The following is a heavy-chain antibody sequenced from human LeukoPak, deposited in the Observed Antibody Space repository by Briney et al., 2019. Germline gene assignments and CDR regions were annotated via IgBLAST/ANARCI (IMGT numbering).Heavy chain of an antibody. CDR2: IRFDGSNK. CDR3: ANDVQESSYYYDSSVYQPGY. CDR1: GFTFSSYG. V-gene: IGHV3-30*02. D-gene: IGHD3-22*01. J-gene: IGHJ4*02. Sequence: PGGSLRLSCAASGFTFSSYGMHWVRQAPGKGLEWVAFIRFDGSNKYYADSVKGRFTISRDNSKNTLYLQMNSLRAADTAVYYCANDVQESSYYYDSSVYQPGYWGQGTLVSVS.